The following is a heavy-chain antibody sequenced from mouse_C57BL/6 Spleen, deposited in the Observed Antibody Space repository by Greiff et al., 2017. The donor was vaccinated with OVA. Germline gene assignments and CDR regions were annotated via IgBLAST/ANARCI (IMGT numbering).Heavy chain of an antibody. V-gene: IGHV2-9-1*01. CDR3: ARDYGSREAYYAMDY. J-gene: IGHJ4*01. Sequence: VQLQQSGPGLVAPSQSLSITCTVSGFSLTSYAISWVRQPPGKGLEWLGVIWTGGGTNYNSALKSRLSISKDNSKSQVFLKMNSLQTDDTARYYCARDYGSREAYYAMDYWGQGTSVTVSS. D-gene: IGHD1-1*01. CDR1: GFSLTSYA. CDR2: IWTGGGT.